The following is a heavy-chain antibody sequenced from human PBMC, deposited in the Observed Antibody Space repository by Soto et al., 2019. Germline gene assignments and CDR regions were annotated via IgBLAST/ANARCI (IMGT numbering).Heavy chain of an antibody. J-gene: IGHJ6*01. CDR3: ARDVKIGYSYGWNYYYGMDV. D-gene: IGHD5-18*01. CDR1: GGSISSYY. V-gene: IGHV4-4*07. CDR2: IYTSGST. Sequence: SETLSLTCTVSGGSISSYYWSWIRQPAGKGLEWIGRIYTSGSTNYNPSLKSRVTMSVDTSKNQFSLKLSSVTAADTAVYYCARDVKIGYSYGWNYYYGMDVWGQGTTVNVSS.